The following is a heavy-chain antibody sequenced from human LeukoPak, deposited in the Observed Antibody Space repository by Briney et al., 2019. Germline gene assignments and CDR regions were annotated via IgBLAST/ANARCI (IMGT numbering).Heavy chain of an antibody. V-gene: IGHV3-66*01. D-gene: IGHD3-10*01. CDR1: GFTVSSNY. CDR2: IYSGGST. Sequence: PGGSLRLSCAVSGFTVSSNYMNWVRQAPGKGLEWVSLIYSGGSTFYADSVKGRFTISRDNSNNTLYLQMYSLRAEDTAVYYCAKDRRGSGSNWFDPWGQGTLVTVSS. CDR3: AKDRRGSGSNWFDP. J-gene: IGHJ5*02.